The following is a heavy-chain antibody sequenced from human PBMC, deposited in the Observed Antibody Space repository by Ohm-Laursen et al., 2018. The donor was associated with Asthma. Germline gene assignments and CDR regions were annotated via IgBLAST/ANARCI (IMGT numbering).Heavy chain of an antibody. CDR1: GFTFTSSA. D-gene: IGHD6-13*01. CDR2: IVVGSGNT. J-gene: IGHJ6*02. V-gene: IGHV1-58*01. CDR3: ARETYSTVPFDYYYGMDV. Sequence: SVKVSCKASGFTFTSSAVQWVRQARGQRLEWIGWIVVGSGNTNYAQKFQERVTITRDMSTSTAYMELSSLRSEDTAVYYCARETYSTVPFDYYYGMDVWGQGTTVTVSS.